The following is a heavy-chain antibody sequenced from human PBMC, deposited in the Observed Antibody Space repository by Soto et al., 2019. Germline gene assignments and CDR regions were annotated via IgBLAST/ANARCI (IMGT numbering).Heavy chain of an antibody. V-gene: IGHV3-7*01. J-gene: IGHJ4*02. Sequence: GGSLRLSCAASGFNFSSYWMSWVRQAPGKGLEWVANIKQDGSEKYYVDSVKGRFTISRDNAKTSLYLQMNSLRAEDTAVYYCARDLTWIQLWLFDYWGQGTLVTVSS. CDR1: GFNFSSYW. CDR2: IKQDGSEK. D-gene: IGHD5-18*01. CDR3: ARDLTWIQLWLFDY.